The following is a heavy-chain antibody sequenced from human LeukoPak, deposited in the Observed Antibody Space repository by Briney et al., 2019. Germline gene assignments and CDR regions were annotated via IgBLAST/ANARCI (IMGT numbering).Heavy chain of an antibody. CDR2: ISWNSGSI. CDR3: AKDLYSSGWYGGDY. Sequence: GRCLRLSCAPSRFTPGVYAMRWVRQAPGEGLGWVSGISWNSGSIGYADSVKGRFTISRDNAKNSLYLQMNSLRAEDTALYYCAKDLYSSGWYGGDYWGQGTLVTVSS. J-gene: IGHJ4*02. D-gene: IGHD6-19*01. V-gene: IGHV3-9*02. CDR1: RFTPGVYA.